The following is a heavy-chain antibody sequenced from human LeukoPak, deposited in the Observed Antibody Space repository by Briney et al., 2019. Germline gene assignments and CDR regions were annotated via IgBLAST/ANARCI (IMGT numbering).Heavy chain of an antibody. CDR3: ARDLIDSSGYYRFDY. J-gene: IGHJ4*02. CDR1: GFTVSSNY. CDR2: IYSGGRT. Sequence: GGSLRLSCAASGFTVSSNYMSWVRQAPGKGLEWVSVIYSGGRTYYADSVKGRFTISRDNSKNTLYLQMNSLRAEDTAVYYCARDLIDSSGYYRFDYWGQGTLVTVSS. V-gene: IGHV3-53*01. D-gene: IGHD3-22*01.